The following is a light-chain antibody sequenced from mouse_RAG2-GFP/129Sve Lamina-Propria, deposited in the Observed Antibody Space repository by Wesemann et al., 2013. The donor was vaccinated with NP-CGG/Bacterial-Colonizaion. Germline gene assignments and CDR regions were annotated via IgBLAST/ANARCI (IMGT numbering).Light chain of an antibody. CDR2: STS. CDR3: QQWSSNPLT. V-gene: IGKV4-80*01. Sequence: QIVLTQSPAIMSASPGEEITLTCSASSSVSYMHWYQQKSGTSPKLLIYSTSNLASGVPARFSGSGSGTFYSLTISSVEAEDAADYYCQQWSSNPLTFGAGTKLELK. CDR1: SSVSY. J-gene: IGKJ5*01.